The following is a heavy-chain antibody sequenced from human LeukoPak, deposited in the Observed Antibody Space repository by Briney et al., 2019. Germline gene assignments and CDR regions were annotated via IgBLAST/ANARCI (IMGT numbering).Heavy chain of an antibody. Sequence: PSETLSLTCTVSGGSISSSSYYWGWIRQPPGKGLEWIGSIYYGGTTYYNPSLKSRVTVSVDTSKNQFSLNLSSVTAADTAVYYCASMTIGGSGTYPWYYYSGMDVWGQGTTVTVSS. V-gene: IGHV4-39*07. CDR2: IYYGGTT. J-gene: IGHJ6*02. CDR3: ASMTIGGSGTYPWYYYSGMDV. D-gene: IGHD3-10*01. CDR1: GGSISSSSYY.